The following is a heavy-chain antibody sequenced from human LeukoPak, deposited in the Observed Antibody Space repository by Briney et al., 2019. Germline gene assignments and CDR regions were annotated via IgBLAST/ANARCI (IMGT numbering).Heavy chain of an antibody. J-gene: IGHJ6*02. Sequence: GGSLRLSCAASGFTFSSYWMHWVRQAPGKGLVWVSRINSDGSSTSYADSVKGRFTISRDNAKNTLYLQMNSLRAEDTAVYYCAREASSWGDYYYYGMDVWGQGTTVTVSS. CDR1: GFTFSSYW. V-gene: IGHV3-74*01. D-gene: IGHD6-13*01. CDR3: AREASSWGDYYYYGMDV. CDR2: INSDGSST.